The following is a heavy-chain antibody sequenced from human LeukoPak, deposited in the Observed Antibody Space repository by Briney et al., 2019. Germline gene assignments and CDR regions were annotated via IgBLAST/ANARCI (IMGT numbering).Heavy chain of an antibody. Sequence: GGSLRLFCAASGFTFSSYAMHWVRQAPGKGLEWVAVISYDGSNKYYADSVKGRFTISRDNSKNTLYLQMNSLRAEDTAVYYCARKQLAGFNYWGQGTLVTVSS. D-gene: IGHD6-6*01. CDR3: ARKQLAGFNY. J-gene: IGHJ4*02. CDR2: ISYDGSNK. V-gene: IGHV3-30*01. CDR1: GFTFSSYA.